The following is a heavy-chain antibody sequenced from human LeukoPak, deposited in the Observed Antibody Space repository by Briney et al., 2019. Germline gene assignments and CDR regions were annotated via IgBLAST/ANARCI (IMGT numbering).Heavy chain of an antibody. CDR1: GFTFSSYG. CDR2: ISGSGGST. Sequence: GGTLRLTCAASGFTFSSYGMSWVRQAPGKGLEWVSTISGSGGSTYYADSVKGRFTISRDNSKNTLYLQMNSLRAEDTAVYYCAGPGGYSDWLPHGYWGQGTLVTVSS. D-gene: IGHD3-9*01. CDR3: AGPGGYSDWLPHGY. V-gene: IGHV3-23*01. J-gene: IGHJ4*02.